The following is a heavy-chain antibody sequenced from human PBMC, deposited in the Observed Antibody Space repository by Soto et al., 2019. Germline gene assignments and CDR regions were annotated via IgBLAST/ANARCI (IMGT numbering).Heavy chain of an antibody. Sequence: QVQLVQSGAEVKKPGASVKVSCKASGYTFTSYGISWVRQAPGQGLEWMGWISAYNGNTNYAQKLQGRVTMTTDTSTSTDYMELRSLRSDDTAVYYCARAGQDYYYYGSGSRPFDPWGQGTLVTVSS. V-gene: IGHV1-18*01. CDR1: GYTFTSYG. J-gene: IGHJ5*02. CDR3: ARAGQDYYYYGSGSRPFDP. D-gene: IGHD3-10*01. CDR2: ISAYNGNT.